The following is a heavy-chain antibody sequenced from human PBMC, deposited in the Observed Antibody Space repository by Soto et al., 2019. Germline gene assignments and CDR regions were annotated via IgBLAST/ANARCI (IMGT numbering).Heavy chain of an antibody. CDR3: ARLGSRGYYPHSYYYSGIGV. D-gene: IGHD3-22*01. Sequence: VLLQIRRSVAGDSIVDLCIGWVLQKHRKGLEWMGIIYPGDSDTRYSPSFQGQVTISADKSISTAYLQWSSLKASDTAMYYCARLGSRGYYPHSYYYSGIGVWGQGTTVTVSS. V-gene: IGHV5-51*01. CDR1: GDSIVDLC. J-gene: IGHJ6*02. CDR2: IYPGDSDT.